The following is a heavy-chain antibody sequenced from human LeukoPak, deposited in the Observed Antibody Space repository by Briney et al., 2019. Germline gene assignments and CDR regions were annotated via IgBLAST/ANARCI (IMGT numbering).Heavy chain of an antibody. CDR3: ARVDYYGSGSYYNGFDY. D-gene: IGHD3-10*01. V-gene: IGHV4-59*01. CDR2: IYYSGST. J-gene: IGHJ4*02. Sequence: SQTLSLTCTVSGGSISSSYWSSIRQPPGKGLEWIGFIYYSGSTNYNPSLKSRVTISVDTSKNQFFLKLSSVTAADTAVYYCARVDYYGSGSYYNGFDYWGQGTLVTVSS. CDR1: GGSISSSY.